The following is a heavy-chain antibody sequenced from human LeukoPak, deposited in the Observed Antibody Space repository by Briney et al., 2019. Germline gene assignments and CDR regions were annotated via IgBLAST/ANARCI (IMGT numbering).Heavy chain of an antibody. CDR1: GYTFTSYD. Sequence: ASVKVSCKASGYTFTSYDINWVRQATGQGLEWMGWMNPNSGNTGYAQKFQGRVTMTTNTSISTAYMELSSLRSEDTAVYFCARGQTASNCDSSGYLSDIWGQGTMVTVSS. V-gene: IGHV1-8*01. CDR3: ARGQTASNCDSSGYLSDI. J-gene: IGHJ3*02. D-gene: IGHD3-22*01. CDR2: MNPNSGNT.